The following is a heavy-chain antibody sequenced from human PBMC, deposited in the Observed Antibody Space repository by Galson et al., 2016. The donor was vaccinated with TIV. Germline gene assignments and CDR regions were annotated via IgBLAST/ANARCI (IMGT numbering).Heavy chain of an antibody. CDR2: INAGNGDT. D-gene: IGHD6-19*01. Sequence: SVKVSCKASGYTFTTYAIHWVRQAPGHGLEWMGWINAGNGDTTYSQKFQGRVTISRDTSASTAYMELSSLTSEDTAMYYCASGATSDWPFDYWGQATLVTVSS. CDR1: GYTFTTYA. V-gene: IGHV1-3*01. CDR3: ASGATSDWPFDY. J-gene: IGHJ4*02.